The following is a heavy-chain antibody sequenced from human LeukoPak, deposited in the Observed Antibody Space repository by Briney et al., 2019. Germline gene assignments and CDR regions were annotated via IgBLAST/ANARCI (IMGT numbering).Heavy chain of an antibody. J-gene: IGHJ6*03. V-gene: IGHV4-59*08. CDR1: GDSITSDY. CDR3: ARTRPQDHATSYMDV. D-gene: IGHD1-26*01. Sequence: SETLSLTCNVSGDSITSDYWSWIRQSPEKGLEWNGFIFYSGTTTYNTSLQGRVTISMDTSKSQFSLKLSAVTAADTAVYYCARTRPQDHATSYMDVWGKGTTVTVSS. CDR2: IFYSGTT.